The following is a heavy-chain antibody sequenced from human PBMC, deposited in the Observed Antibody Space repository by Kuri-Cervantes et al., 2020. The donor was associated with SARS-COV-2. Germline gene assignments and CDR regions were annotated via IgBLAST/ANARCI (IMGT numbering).Heavy chain of an antibody. CDR1: GYTFTGYY. CDR3: ARDRGKAAYYYDSSGYFY. J-gene: IGHJ4*02. CDR2: INPNSGGT. D-gene: IGHD3-22*01. V-gene: IGHV1-2*02. Sequence: ASVKVSCKASGYTFTGYYMHWVRQAPGQGLEWMGWINPNSGGTNYAQKFQGRVTMTRDTSISTAYMELSRLRSDDTAVYYCARDRGKAAYYYDSSGYFYWGQGTLVTDSS.